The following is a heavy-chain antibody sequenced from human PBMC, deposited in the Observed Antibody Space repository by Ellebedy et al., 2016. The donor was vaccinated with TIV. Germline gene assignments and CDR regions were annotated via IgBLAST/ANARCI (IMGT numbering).Heavy chain of an antibody. J-gene: IGHJ6*03. CDR1: GGSFSGYY. Sequence: SETLSLTXAVYGGSFSGYYWSWIRQPPGKGLEWIGEINHSGSTNYNPSLKSRVTISVDTSKNQFSLKLSSVTAADTAVYYCARKYYYGSGSYWGSYYYYYDMDVWGKGTTVTVSS. CDR3: ARKYYYGSGSYWGSYYYYYDMDV. CDR2: INHSGST. V-gene: IGHV4-34*01. D-gene: IGHD3-10*01.